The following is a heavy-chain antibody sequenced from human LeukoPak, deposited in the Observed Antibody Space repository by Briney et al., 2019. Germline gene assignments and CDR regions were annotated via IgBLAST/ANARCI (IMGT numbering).Heavy chain of an antibody. CDR1: VYTFTGYY. Sequence: GASVKVSCKASVYTFTGYYMHWVRQAPGQGLEWMGWINPNSGGTNYAQKFQGRVTMTRDTSISTAYMELSRLRSDDTAVYYCARAEYYGSGSSTAFDIWGQGTMVTVSS. CDR3: ARAEYYGSGSSTAFDI. V-gene: IGHV1-2*02. CDR2: INPNSGGT. D-gene: IGHD3-10*01. J-gene: IGHJ3*02.